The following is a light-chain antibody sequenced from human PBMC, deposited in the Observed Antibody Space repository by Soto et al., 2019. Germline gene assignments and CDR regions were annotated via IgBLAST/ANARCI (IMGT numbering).Light chain of an antibody. V-gene: IGLV1-44*01. CDR2: SSD. Sequence: QSVLTQPPSASGTPGQRVTISCSGSNSNIGSNPVNWYQHFPGTAPKLLIYSSDQRPSGVPDRFSGSKSGTSASLAISGLQSEDEADYYCATWDDSLSGVVFGGGTKVTVL. CDR3: ATWDDSLSGVV. J-gene: IGLJ2*01. CDR1: NSNIGSNP.